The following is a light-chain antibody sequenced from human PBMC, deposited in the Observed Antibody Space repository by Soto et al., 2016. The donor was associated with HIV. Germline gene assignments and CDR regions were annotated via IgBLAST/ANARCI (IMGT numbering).Light chain of an antibody. J-gene: IGKJ4*01. Sequence: DIQVTQSPSTLSASVGDRVTITCRTSQSVNSWLAWYQQKPGKAPNLLIYKASTLQTGVPSRFSGSGSGTDFTLTISSLQPDDFATYFCQQYKTYPLTFGGGTKVQIK. V-gene: IGKV1-5*03. CDR2: KAS. CDR3: QQYKTYPLT. CDR1: QSVNSW.